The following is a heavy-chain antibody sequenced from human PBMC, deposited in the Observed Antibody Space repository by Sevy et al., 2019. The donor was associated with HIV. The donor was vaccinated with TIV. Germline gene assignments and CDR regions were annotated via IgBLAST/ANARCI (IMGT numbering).Heavy chain of an antibody. CDR2: IKQDGTDT. CDR3: ARALADWGSFHYSS. V-gene: IGHV3-7*01. D-gene: IGHD3-16*01. Sequence: GGSLRLSCAASGFTFSTYWMTWVRQAPGKGLEWVANIKQDGTDTNYVDSERGRFTISRDNGRNLLYLHMNSLRAEDTAVYFCARALADWGSFHYSSWGRGVLVTVSS. CDR1: GFTFSTYW. J-gene: IGHJ4*02.